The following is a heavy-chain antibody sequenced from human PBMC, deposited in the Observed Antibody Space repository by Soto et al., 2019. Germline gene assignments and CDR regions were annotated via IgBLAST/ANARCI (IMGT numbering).Heavy chain of an antibody. D-gene: IGHD4-17*01. J-gene: IGHJ6*02. CDR1: GGSISSYY. V-gene: IGHV4-59*08. CDR3: ATHGRMSTVTYYYGMDV. CDR2: IYYSGST. Sequence: SETLSLTCTVSGGSISSYYWSWIRQPPGKGLEWIGYIYYSGSTNYNPSLKSRVTISVDTSKNQFSLKLSSVTAADTAVYYCATHGRMSTVTYYYGMDVWGQGTTVTVSS.